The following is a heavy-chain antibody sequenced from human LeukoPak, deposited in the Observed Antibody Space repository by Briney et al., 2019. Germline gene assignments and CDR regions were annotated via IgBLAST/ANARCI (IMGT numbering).Heavy chain of an antibody. J-gene: IGHJ3*02. Sequence: ASVKVSCKASGYTFTGYYMHWVRQAPGQGLEWMGIINPSGGSTNYAQKFQGRVTMTGDTSTSTVYMELSSLRSDDTAVYYCARDGRRDGYNQYAFDIWGQGTMVTVSS. CDR1: GYTFTGYY. V-gene: IGHV1-46*01. CDR2: INPSGGST. CDR3: ARDGRRDGYNQYAFDI. D-gene: IGHD5-24*01.